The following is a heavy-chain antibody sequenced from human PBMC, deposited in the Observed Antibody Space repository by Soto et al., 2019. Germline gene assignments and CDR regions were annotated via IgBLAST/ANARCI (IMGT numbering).Heavy chain of an antibody. J-gene: IGHJ6*02. CDR2: VYYTGDT. V-gene: IGHV4-59*08. CDR1: SGPDRSHN. Sequence: QVQLQQSGPRLVKPSETLSLTCTVSSGPDRSHNWGWIRQPPGRGLEWIGYVYYTGDTAYNPSLRGRVTISADTSTNDISLTLNDVTVADTAVYYCVRQGIDYLHGLVDVWGQGPTVSVSS. D-gene: IGHD4-17*01. CDR3: VRQGIDYLHGLVDV.